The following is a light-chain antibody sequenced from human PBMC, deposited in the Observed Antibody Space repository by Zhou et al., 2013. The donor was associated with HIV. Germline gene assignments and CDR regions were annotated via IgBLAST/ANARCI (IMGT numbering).Light chain of an antibody. V-gene: IGKV1-9*01. J-gene: IGKJ1*01. CDR3: LQLYTXLT. CDR1: QDISRY. Sequence: DIQLTQSPSFLSASVGDRVTIACRASQDISRYLAWYQQKPGKAPQLLIYAASTLQSGVPSGFSGSGSGTEFTLTISSLQPEDFATYYCLQLYTXLTFGEGTKVE. CDR2: AAS.